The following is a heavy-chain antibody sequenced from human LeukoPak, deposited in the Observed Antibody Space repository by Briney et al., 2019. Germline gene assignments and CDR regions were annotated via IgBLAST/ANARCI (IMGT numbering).Heavy chain of an antibody. CDR1: GGSFSGYY. D-gene: IGHD6-19*01. J-gene: IGHJ5*02. V-gene: IGHV4-34*01. CDR3: ARRSGWLPYNWFDP. CDR2: INHSGST. Sequence: SETLSLTCAVYGGSFSGYYCSWIRQPPGKGLEWIGEINHSGSTNYNPSLKSRVTISVDTSKNQFSLKLSSVTAADTAVYYCARRSGWLPYNWFDPWGQRTLVTVSS.